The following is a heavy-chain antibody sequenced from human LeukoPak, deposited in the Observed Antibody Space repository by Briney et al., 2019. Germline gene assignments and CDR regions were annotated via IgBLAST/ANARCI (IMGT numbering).Heavy chain of an antibody. Sequence: SVKVSCKASGGTFRSYAISWVRQAPGKGLEWMGGIIPLFCKANYAQKFQGRVTITADESTSTAYMELSSLRSEDTAVYYCASDVGHGNYSTVFDYWGQGTLVTVSS. CDR3: ASDVGHGNYSTVFDY. V-gene: IGHV1-69*13. CDR1: GGTFRSYA. D-gene: IGHD4-17*01. CDR2: IIPLFCKA. J-gene: IGHJ4*02.